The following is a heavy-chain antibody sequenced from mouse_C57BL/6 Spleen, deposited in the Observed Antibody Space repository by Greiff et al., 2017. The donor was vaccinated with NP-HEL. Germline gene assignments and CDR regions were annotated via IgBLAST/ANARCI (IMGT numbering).Heavy chain of an antibody. J-gene: IGHJ2*01. V-gene: IGHV1-15*01. D-gene: IGHD1-1*01. Sequence: QVQLQQSGAELVRPGASVTLSCKASGYTFTDYEMHWVKQTPVHGLEWIGAIDPETGGTAYNQKFKGKAILTADKSSSTAYMELRSLTSEDSAVYYCTRKEYYYGHVYWGQGTTLTVSS. CDR1: GYTFTDYE. CDR3: TRKEYYYGHVY. CDR2: IDPETGGT.